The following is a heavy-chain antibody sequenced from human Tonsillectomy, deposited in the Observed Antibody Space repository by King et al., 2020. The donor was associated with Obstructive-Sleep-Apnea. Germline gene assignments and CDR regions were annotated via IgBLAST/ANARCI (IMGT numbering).Heavy chain of an antibody. V-gene: IGHV3-64D*06. D-gene: IGHD3-3*01. CDR1: GFTFSSYA. CDR2: ISSNGGST. Sequence: QLVQSGGGLVQPGGSLRLSCSASGFTFSSYAMHWVRQAPGKGLEYVSAISSNGGSTYYADSVKGRFTISRDNSKNTLYLQMSSLRAEDTAVYYCATYYDFWSGYYFFDYWGQGTLVTVSS. J-gene: IGHJ4*02. CDR3: ATYYDFWSGYYFFDY.